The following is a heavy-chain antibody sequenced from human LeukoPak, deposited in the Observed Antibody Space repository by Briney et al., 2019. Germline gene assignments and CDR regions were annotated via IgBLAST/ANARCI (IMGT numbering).Heavy chain of an antibody. D-gene: IGHD6-6*01. J-gene: IGHJ5*02. CDR2: FSYSGST. CDR3: ARIIGSVKQLGRAQGWFDP. Sequence: PSETLSLTCTVSGGSISSSSYYWGWIRQPPGKGLEWIGSFSYSGSTYCNPSLKSRVTISVDTSKNQFSLKLSSVTAADTAVYYCARIIGSVKQLGRAQGWFDPWGQGTLVTVSS. CDR1: GGSISSSSYY. V-gene: IGHV4-39*01.